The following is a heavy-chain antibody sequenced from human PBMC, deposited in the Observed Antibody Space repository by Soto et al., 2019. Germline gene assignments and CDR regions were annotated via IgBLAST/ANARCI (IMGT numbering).Heavy chain of an antibody. V-gene: IGHV4-34*01. D-gene: IGHD3-22*01. J-gene: IGHJ4*02. Sequence: SETLSLTCAVYGGSFSGYYWSWIRQPPGKGLEWIGEINHSGSTNYNPSLKSRVTISVDTSKNQFSLKLSSVTAADTAVYYCASGYYYDSRFDYWGQGTLLTVSS. CDR2: INHSGST. CDR3: ASGYYYDSRFDY. CDR1: GGSFSGYY.